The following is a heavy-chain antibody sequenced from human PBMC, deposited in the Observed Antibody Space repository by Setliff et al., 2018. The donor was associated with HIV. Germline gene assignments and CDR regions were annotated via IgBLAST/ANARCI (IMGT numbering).Heavy chain of an antibody. D-gene: IGHD6-13*01. Sequence: SETLSLTCTVSGGSISGYHWNWLRQTPGKGLEWIGYIYTSGGTNYNPSLKSRVTISVDTSKNQFSLKLNSVTAADTAMYYCARGRWDMAAAGTTEYFQYWGQGTLDTVSS. J-gene: IGHJ1*01. CDR1: GGSISGYH. CDR3: ARGRWDMAAAGTTEYFQY. V-gene: IGHV4-4*09. CDR2: IYTSGGT.